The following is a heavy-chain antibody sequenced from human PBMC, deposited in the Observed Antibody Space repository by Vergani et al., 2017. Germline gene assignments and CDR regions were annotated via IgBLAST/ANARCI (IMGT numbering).Heavy chain of an antibody. CDR2: TYYSGST. J-gene: IGHJ3*02. CDR1: GGSISSYY. Sequence: QVQLQESGPGLVKPSETLSLTCTVSGGSISSYYWSWIRQPPGKGLEWIGYTYYSGSTNYNPSLKSRVTISVDTSKNQFSLKLSSVTAADTAVYYCARLDYDDFWSGYQSRHDAFDIWGQGTMVTVSS. V-gene: IGHV4-59*01. CDR3: ARLDYDDFWSGYQSRHDAFDI. D-gene: IGHD3-3*01.